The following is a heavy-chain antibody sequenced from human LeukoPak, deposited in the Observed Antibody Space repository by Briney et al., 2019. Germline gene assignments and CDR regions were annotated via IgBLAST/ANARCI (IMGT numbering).Heavy chain of an antibody. CDR3: AKEPGVRVYYYGMDV. V-gene: IGHV3-23*01. CDR1: GFTFSSYA. J-gene: IGHJ6*02. CDR2: ISGSGGGT. D-gene: IGHD3-10*01. Sequence: GGSLRLSCAASGFTFSSYAMSWVRQAPGKGLEWVSAISGSGGGTYYADSVKGRFTISRDNSKNTLYLQMNGLRAEDTAVYYCAKEPGVRVYYYGMDVWGQGTTVTVSS.